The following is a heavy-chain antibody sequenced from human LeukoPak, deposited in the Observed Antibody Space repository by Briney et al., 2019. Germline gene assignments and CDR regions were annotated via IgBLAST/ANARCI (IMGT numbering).Heavy chain of an antibody. D-gene: IGHD1-1*01. Sequence: SQTLSLTCAISGDSVSSNTAAWSWIRQSPSRGLEWLGRTYYRSKWYYDYAESVKSRITINPDTSKNQFSLQLSSVIPEDTAIYYCARDLNAGHDYWGQGTLVTVSS. J-gene: IGHJ4*02. CDR2: TYYRSKWYY. V-gene: IGHV6-1*01. CDR3: ARDLNAGHDY. CDR1: GDSVSSNTAA.